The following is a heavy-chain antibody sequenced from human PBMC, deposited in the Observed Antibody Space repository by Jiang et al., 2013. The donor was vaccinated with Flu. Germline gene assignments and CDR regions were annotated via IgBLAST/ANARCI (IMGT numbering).Heavy chain of an antibody. V-gene: IGHV4-31*03. CDR1: GGDISSGGYY. Sequence: GSGLVKPSQTLSLTCNVSGGDISSGGYYWSWIRQHPGKGLEWIGYIYYSGSTYYNPSLRSRVSISLDTSKNQFSLRLRSVTVADTAVYYCASFTVTAEYFQHWGQGTLVTVSS. D-gene: IGHD4-17*01. J-gene: IGHJ1*01. CDR3: ASFTVTAEYFQH. CDR2: IYYSGST.